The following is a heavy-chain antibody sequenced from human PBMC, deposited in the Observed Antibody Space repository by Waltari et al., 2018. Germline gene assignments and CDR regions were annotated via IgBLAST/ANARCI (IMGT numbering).Heavy chain of an antibody. V-gene: IGHV1-2*02. CDR2: INPNSGGT. J-gene: IGHJ3*02. Sequence: QVQLVQSGAEVKKPGASVKVSCKASGYTFTGYYMHWVRQAPGQGLEWMGWINPNSGGTNYEQKCQGRVTMTRDTSISTAYMERSRLRSDDTAVYYCARGGYCSGGSCYSRAFDIWGQGTMVTVSS. D-gene: IGHD2-15*01. CDR1: GYTFTGYY. CDR3: ARGGYCSGGSCYSRAFDI.